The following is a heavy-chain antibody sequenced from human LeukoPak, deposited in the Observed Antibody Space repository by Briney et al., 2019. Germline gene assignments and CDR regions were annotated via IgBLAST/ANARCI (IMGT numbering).Heavy chain of an antibody. CDR1: GFTFSGSA. Sequence: PGGSLRLSCAASGFTFSGSAMHWVRQASGKGLEWVGRIRSKANSYATAYAASVKGRFTISRDDSKNTAYLQMNSLKTEDTAVYYCTRPGTYRDGMDVWGQGTTVTVSS. CDR2: IRSKANSYAT. D-gene: IGHD1-26*01. V-gene: IGHV3-73*01. CDR3: TRPGTYRDGMDV. J-gene: IGHJ6*02.